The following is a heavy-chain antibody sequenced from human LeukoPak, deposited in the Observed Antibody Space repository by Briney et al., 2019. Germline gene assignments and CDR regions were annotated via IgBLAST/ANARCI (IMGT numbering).Heavy chain of an antibody. CDR1: GGSISSYY. D-gene: IGHD6-13*01. CDR3: ARHRKNGLAAADFDY. J-gene: IGHJ4*02. CDR2: IYYSGST. Sequence: SETLSLTCTVSGGSISSYYWSWIRQPPGKGLEWIGYIYYSGSTYYNPSLKSRVTISVDTSKNQFSLKLSSVTAADTAVYYCARHRKNGLAAADFDYWGQGTLVTVSS. V-gene: IGHV4-59*04.